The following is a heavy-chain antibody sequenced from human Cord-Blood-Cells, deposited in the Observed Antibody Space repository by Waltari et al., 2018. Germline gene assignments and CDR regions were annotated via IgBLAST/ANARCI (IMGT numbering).Heavy chain of an antibody. J-gene: IGHJ6*03. Sequence: QVQLQQWGAGLLKPSETLSLTCAVHGGSFSGSYWSWIRQPPGQGPELIGEINHSGSTNYNPSLKSRVTISVDTSKNQFSLKLSSVTAADTAVYYCARGEIRDIVVVPAAMGYMDVWGKGTTVTVSS. CDR3: ARGEIRDIVVVPAAMGYMDV. D-gene: IGHD2-2*01. V-gene: IGHV4-34*01. CDR2: INHSGST. CDR1: GGSFSGSY.